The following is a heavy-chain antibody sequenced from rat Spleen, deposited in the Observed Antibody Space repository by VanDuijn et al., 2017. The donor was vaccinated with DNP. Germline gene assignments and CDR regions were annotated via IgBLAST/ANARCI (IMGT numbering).Heavy chain of an antibody. CDR2: ITSSGGST. CDR3: ARLPGYNGFAY. D-gene: IGHD1-4*01. V-gene: IGHV5-31*01. Sequence: EVQLVESGGGLVQPGRSLKLSCVVSGFTFNKYWMTWIRQVPGKGLEWVASITSSGGSTYYPDSVKGRFSISRDNAKNTLYLQMNSLRSEDTATYYCARLPGYNGFAYWGQGTLVTVSS. CDR1: GFTFNKYW. J-gene: IGHJ3*01.